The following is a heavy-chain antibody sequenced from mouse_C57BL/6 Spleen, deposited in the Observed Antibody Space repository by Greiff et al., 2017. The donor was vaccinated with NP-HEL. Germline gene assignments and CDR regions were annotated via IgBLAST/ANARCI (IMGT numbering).Heavy chain of an antibody. J-gene: IGHJ3*01. CDR3: ARGGLAD. CDR1: GYTFTSYW. CDR2: IDPSDSYT. Sequence: QVQLQQSGAELVMPGASVKLSCKASGYTFTSYWMHWVKQRPGQGLEWIGEIDPSDSYTNYNQKFKGKSTLTVDKSSSTAYMQLSSLASEDSAGYYCARGGLADWGQGTLVTVSA. V-gene: IGHV1-69*01.